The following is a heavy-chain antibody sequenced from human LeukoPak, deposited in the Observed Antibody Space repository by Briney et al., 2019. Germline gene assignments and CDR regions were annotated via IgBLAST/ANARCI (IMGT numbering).Heavy chain of an antibody. CDR3: ARTNSITIFGVVTRLNGWFDP. Sequence: ASMKVSCKASGGTFSSYAISWVRQAPGQGLEWMGSIIPIFGTANYAQKFQGRVTITADKSTSTAYMELSSLRSEDTAVYYCARTNSITIFGVVTRLNGWFDPWGQGTLVTVSS. CDR1: GGTFSSYA. V-gene: IGHV1-69*06. D-gene: IGHD3-3*01. CDR2: IIPIFGTA. J-gene: IGHJ5*02.